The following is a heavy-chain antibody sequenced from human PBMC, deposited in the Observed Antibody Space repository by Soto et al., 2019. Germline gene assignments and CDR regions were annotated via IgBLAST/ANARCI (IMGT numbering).Heavy chain of an antibody. D-gene: IGHD3-3*01. V-gene: IGHV1-58*01. Sequence: SVKVSCKASGFTFTSSAVQWVRQARGQRLEWIGWIVVGSGNTNYAQKFQERVTITRDMSTSTAYMELSSLRSEDTAVYYCAAGYXDFWSGYYFPFYYGMDVWGQGTTVTVSS. CDR2: IVVGSGNT. CDR3: AAGYXDFWSGYYFPFYYGMDV. CDR1: GFTFTSSA. J-gene: IGHJ6*02.